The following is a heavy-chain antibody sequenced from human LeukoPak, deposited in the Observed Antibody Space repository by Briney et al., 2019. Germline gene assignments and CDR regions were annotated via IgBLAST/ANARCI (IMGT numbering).Heavy chain of an antibody. V-gene: IGHV4-59*12. CDR3: AREVREGYNYLVY. CDR2: IYYSGSGST. D-gene: IGHD5-24*01. Sequence: PSETLSLTCPVSSGSLSNYYWKWIRPPPGGGLEWVGYIYYSGSGSTNYNPTLDSRVTISVDTSKSQFSLKLSAVTCAEAAVYYCAREVREGYNYLVYWGQGSLVIVSS. J-gene: IGHJ4*02. CDR1: SGSLSNYY.